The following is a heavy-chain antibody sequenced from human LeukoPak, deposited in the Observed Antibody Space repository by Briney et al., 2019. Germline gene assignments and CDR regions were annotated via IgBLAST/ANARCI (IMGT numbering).Heavy chain of an antibody. CDR2: ISHDGATK. Sequence: PGRSLRLSCAASGFSFSNFAIHWVRQAPGKGLEWLAVISHDGATKHYADSVKGRFTISRDNSNNSLSLQMNGLSAEDTAVYYCARARGRWHLLPLDFWGQGTLVTVSS. CDR1: GFSFSNFA. D-gene: IGHD1-26*01. CDR3: ARARGRWHLLPLDF. J-gene: IGHJ4*02. V-gene: IGHV3-30*04.